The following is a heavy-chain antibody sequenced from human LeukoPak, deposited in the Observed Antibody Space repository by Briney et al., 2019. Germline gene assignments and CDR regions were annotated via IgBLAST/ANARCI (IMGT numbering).Heavy chain of an antibody. D-gene: IGHD4-11*01. CDR2: ISWSSAII. J-gene: IGHJ4*02. Sequence: GRSLRLSCAASGFTFDDYAMHWVRQVPGKGLEWVSGISWSSAIIGYADSVKGRFTISRDNAKNSLYLQMNTLRTDDTALYYCAKDVYSAITNVDYWGQGTLVTVSS. CDR3: AKDVYSAITNVDY. V-gene: IGHV3-9*01. CDR1: GFTFDDYA.